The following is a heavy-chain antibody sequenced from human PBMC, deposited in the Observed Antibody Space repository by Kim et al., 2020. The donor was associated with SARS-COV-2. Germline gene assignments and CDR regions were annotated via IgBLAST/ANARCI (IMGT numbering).Heavy chain of an antibody. V-gene: IGHV3-23*01. CDR3: AKDKGVPGIAVARYGVYFDY. J-gene: IGHJ4*02. CDR2: ISGSGGST. Sequence: GGSLRLSCAASGFTFSSYAMSWVRQAPGKGLEWVSAISGSGGSTYYADSVKGRFTISRDNSKNTLYLQMNSLRAEDTAVYYCAKDKGVPGIAVARYGVYFDYWGQGTLVTVSS. CDR1: GFTFSSYA. D-gene: IGHD6-19*01.